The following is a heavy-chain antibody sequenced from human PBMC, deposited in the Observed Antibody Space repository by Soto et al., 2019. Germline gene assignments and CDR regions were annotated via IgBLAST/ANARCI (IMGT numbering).Heavy chain of an antibody. CDR1: GFTFSIFA. CDR2: ISGSGGST. V-gene: IGHV3-23*01. Sequence: SLRLSCAASGFTFSIFAMSWVRQSPGKGLEWVSTISGSGGSTYYADAVKGRFTISRDNSMGTLYLQMKSLRVEDTAIYYCAKEVSLGSTVDLGYWGQGALVTVSS. J-gene: IGHJ4*02. D-gene: IGHD7-27*01. CDR3: AKEVSLGSTVDLGY.